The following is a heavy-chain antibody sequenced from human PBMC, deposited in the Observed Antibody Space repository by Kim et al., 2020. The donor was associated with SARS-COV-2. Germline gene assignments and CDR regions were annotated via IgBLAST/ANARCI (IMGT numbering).Heavy chain of an antibody. Sequence: SETLSLTCAVYGGSFSGYYWSWIRQPPGKGLEWIGEINHSGSTNYNPSLKSRVTISVDTSKNQFSLKLSSVTAADTAVYYCARYQLPIGINWFDPWGQGTLVTVSS. V-gene: IGHV4-34*01. CDR1: GGSFSGYY. CDR2: INHSGST. CDR3: ARYQLPIGINWFDP. D-gene: IGHD2-2*01. J-gene: IGHJ5*02.